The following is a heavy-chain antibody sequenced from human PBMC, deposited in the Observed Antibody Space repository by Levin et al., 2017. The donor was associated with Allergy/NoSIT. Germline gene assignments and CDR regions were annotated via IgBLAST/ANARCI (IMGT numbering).Heavy chain of an antibody. J-gene: IGHJ4*02. CDR3: ARHRSSGLESGYDY. D-gene: IGHD6-19*01. V-gene: IGHV4-39*01. CDR2: IYYSGST. Sequence: SETLSLTCTVSGGSISSSSYYWGWIRQPPGKGLEWIGSIYYSGSTYYNPSLKSRVTISVDTSKNQFSLKLSSVTAADTAVYYCARHRSSGLESGYDYWGQGTLVTVSS. CDR1: GGSISSSSYY.